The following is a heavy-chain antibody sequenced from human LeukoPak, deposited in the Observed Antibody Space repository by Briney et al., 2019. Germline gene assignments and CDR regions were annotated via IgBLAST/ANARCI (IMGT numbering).Heavy chain of an antibody. D-gene: IGHD6-19*01. V-gene: IGHV3-30*18. CDR2: ISYDGRNK. CDR3: AKQGGGSGWYLSY. CDR1: GFTFSSFG. Sequence: AGSLRLSCAASGFTFSSFGMHWVRQPPGKGLEWVAVISYDGRNKYYADSVKRRFPISRDNSKTTLYLQMNSLRAEDTAVYYCAKQGGGSGWYLSYWGQGTLVTVSS. J-gene: IGHJ4*02.